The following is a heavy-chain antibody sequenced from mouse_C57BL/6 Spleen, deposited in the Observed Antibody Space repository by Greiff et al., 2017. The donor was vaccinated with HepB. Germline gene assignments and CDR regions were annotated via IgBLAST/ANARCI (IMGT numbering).Heavy chain of an antibody. D-gene: IGHD1-1*01. CDR3: ARSGGSCPFDY. Sequence: EVMLVESGGGLVKPGGSLKLSCAASGFTFSDYGMHWVRQAPEKGLEWVAYISSGSSTIYYADTVKGRFTISRDNAKNTLFLQMTSLRSEDTAMYYCARSGGSCPFDYWGQGTTLTVSS. J-gene: IGHJ2*01. CDR2: ISSGSSTI. CDR1: GFTFSDYG. V-gene: IGHV5-17*01.